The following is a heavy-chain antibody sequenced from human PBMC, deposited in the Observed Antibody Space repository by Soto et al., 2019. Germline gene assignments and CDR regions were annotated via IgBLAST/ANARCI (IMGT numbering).Heavy chain of an antibody. V-gene: IGHV3-30-3*01. CDR3: ARSRSGAVPDSLGF. D-gene: IGHD3-10*01. CDR1: GFSLSRFA. J-gene: IGHJ4*02. Sequence: QVQLVESGGGVVQPGGSLRLSCAASGFSLSRFAIHWVRQAPGKGLEWVAVISKDGSVIYYADSVKGRFTISRDNSKSSLFLQVNSLTSEDTAVYHCARSRSGAVPDSLGFWGQGTLVTVSS. CDR2: ISKDGSVI.